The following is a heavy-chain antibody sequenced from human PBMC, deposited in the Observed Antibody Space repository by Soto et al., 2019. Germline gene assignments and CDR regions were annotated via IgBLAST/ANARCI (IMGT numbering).Heavy chain of an antibody. CDR3: ARSITMVRGVYYYYGMDV. D-gene: IGHD3-10*01. CDR1: GGTFSSYA. CDR2: IIPIFGTA. J-gene: IGHJ6*02. Sequence: SVKVSCKASGGTFSSYAISWVRQAPGQGLEWMGGIIPIFGTANYAQKFQGRVTITADESTSTAYMELSSLRSEDTAVYYCARSITMVRGVYYYYGMDVWGQGTTVTVSS. V-gene: IGHV1-69*13.